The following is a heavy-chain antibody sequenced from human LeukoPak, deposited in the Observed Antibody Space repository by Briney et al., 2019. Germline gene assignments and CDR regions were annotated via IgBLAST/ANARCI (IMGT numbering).Heavy chain of an antibody. D-gene: IGHD3-3*01. V-gene: IGHV3-43*02. Sequence: GGSLRLSCAASGFTFDDYAMHWVRQAPGKGLEWVSLISGDGGSTYYADSVKGRFTISRDNSKNSLYLQMNSLRTEDTALYYCAKDSSHGYDFWSGLYYYYMDVWGKGTTVTVSS. CDR3: AKDSSHGYDFWSGLYYYYMDV. J-gene: IGHJ6*03. CDR1: GFTFDDYA. CDR2: ISGDGGST.